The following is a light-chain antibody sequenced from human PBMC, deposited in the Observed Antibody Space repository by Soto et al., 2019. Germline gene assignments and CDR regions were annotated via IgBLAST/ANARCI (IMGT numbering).Light chain of an antibody. CDR2: GAS. CDR3: QQYGSSTWT. V-gene: IGKV3-20*01. J-gene: IGKJ1*01. CDR1: QSVNSNY. Sequence: EIVLTQSPATLSLSPGERATLSCRASQSVNSNYLAWYQQKPGQAPRLLIYGASSRATGIPDRFSGSESGTDFTLTISRLEPEDFAVYYCQQYGSSTWTFGQGTKVEIK.